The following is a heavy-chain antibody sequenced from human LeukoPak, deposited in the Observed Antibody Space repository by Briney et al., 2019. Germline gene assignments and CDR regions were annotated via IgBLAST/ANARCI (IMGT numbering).Heavy chain of an antibody. Sequence: ASVKVSCKASGYTFTGYFMHWVRQAPGQGLEWMGIINPTGGSTTYAQKFQGRVTMTRDTSTSTVYMELSSLRSDDTAVYYCARTAARRFDYWGQGTLVTVSS. V-gene: IGHV1-46*01. CDR1: GYTFTGYF. J-gene: IGHJ4*02. CDR3: ARTAARRFDY. D-gene: IGHD6-6*01. CDR2: INPTGGST.